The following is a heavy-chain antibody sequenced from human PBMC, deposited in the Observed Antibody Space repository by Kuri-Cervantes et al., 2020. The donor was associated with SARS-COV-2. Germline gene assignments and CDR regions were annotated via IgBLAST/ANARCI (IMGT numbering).Heavy chain of an antibody. CDR2: IYTSGST. Sequence: GSLRLSCTVSGGSISSYYWSWIRQPAGKGLEWIGRIYTSGSTYYNPSLKSRVTISLDTSKNQFSLKLSSVTAADTAVYYCASSSPLYCSSTSCYVGIGHNWFDPWGQGTLVTVSS. D-gene: IGHD2-2*01. J-gene: IGHJ5*02. CDR3: ASSSPLYCSSTSCYVGIGHNWFDP. CDR1: GGSISSYY. V-gene: IGHV4-4*07.